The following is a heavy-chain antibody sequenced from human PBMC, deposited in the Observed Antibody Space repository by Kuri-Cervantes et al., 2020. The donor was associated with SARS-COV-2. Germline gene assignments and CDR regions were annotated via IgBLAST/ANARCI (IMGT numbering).Heavy chain of an antibody. CDR3: ARQHVLRYFDWLSKNNWFDP. Sequence: GSLRLSCTVSGGSISSSSYYWGWIRQPPGKGLEWIGSIYYSGSTYYNPSLKSRVTTSVDTSKNQFSLKLSSVTAADTAVYYCARQHVLRYFDWLSKNNWFDPWGQGTLVTVSS. D-gene: IGHD3-9*01. V-gene: IGHV4-39*01. CDR1: GGSISSSSYY. CDR2: IYYSGST. J-gene: IGHJ5*02.